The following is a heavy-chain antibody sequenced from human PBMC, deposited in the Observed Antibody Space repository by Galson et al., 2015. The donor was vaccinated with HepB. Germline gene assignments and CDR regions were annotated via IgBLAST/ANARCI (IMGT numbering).Heavy chain of an antibody. CDR3: ARHEASSGWYRTGRNWFDP. J-gene: IGHJ5*02. D-gene: IGHD6-19*01. CDR1: GYSFTSYW. CDR2: IDPSDSYT. V-gene: IGHV5-10-1*01. Sequence: QSGAEVKKPGESLRISCKGSGYSFTSYWISWVRQMPGKGLEWMGRIDPSDSYTNYSPSFQGHVTISADKSISTAYLQWSSLKASDTAMYYCARHEASSGWYRTGRNWFDPWGQGTLVTVSS.